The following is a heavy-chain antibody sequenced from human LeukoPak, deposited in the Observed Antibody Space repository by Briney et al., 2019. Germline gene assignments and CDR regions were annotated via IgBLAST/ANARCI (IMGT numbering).Heavy chain of an antibody. J-gene: IGHJ4*02. CDR2: ISTDGSST. CDR3: ARGEVLLWFG. CDR1: GFTFNTWW. V-gene: IGHV3-74*01. Sequence: GGSLRLSCAASGFTFNTWWMHWVRQAPGKGLVWVSRISTDGSSTFYADSVKGRFTISRDNAKNTLYLQMNILRAEDTAVYYCARGEVLLWFGWGQGTLVTVSS. D-gene: IGHD3-10*01.